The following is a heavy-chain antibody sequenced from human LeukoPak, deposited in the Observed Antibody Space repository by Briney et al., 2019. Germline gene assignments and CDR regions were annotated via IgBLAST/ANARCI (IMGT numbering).Heavy chain of an antibody. J-gene: IGHJ3*02. D-gene: IGHD3/OR15-3a*01. Sequence: GGSLRLSSAASNFTFSNSWMSWVRQAPGKGLEWVASISHTGTEKYYVDSVKGRFTISRDNAKNSLYLQMNILRAEDRAVYYCAGCDFWAGYYNWGSPFRIWGQGTMVIVSS. CDR2: ISHTGTEK. CDR3: AGCDFWAGYYNWGSPFRI. V-gene: IGHV3-7*01. CDR1: NFTFSNSW.